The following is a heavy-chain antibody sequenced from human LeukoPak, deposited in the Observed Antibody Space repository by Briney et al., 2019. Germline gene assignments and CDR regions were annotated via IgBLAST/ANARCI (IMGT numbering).Heavy chain of an antibody. CDR2: ISWNSGSI. Sequence: GGSLRLSCAASGFTFDDYAMHWVRQAPGKGLEWVSGISWNSGSIGYEDSVNGRFSISRDKAKNSLYLQMNSLRAEYTALYYCAKDRADYYDSSGELDYWGQGTLVTVSS. V-gene: IGHV3-9*01. CDR3: AKDRADYYDSSGELDY. J-gene: IGHJ4*02. CDR1: GFTFDDYA. D-gene: IGHD3-22*01.